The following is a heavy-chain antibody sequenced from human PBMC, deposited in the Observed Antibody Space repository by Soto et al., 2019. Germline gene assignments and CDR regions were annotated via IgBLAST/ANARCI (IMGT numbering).Heavy chain of an antibody. D-gene: IGHD3-10*01. CDR3: ARKVLLWLGDKMDV. CDR1: GYTFTSYD. J-gene: IGHJ6*04. CDR2: MNPNSGNT. Sequence: QVQLVQSGAEVKKPGASVKVSCKASGYTFTSYDINWVRQATGQGLEWMGWMNPNSGNTGYAQKFQGRVTMTRNTSISTAYMELSSLRSEDTAVYYCARKVLLWLGDKMDVWGKGTTVTVSS. V-gene: IGHV1-8*01.